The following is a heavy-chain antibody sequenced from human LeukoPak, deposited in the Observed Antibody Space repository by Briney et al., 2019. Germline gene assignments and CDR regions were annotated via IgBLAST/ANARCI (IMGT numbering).Heavy chain of an antibody. CDR1: GFTFSSYA. CDR2: NSGSGGST. D-gene: IGHD3-22*01. J-gene: IGHJ4*02. V-gene: IGHV3-23*01. CDR3: AKVEKPNDSSGYYYEDYFDY. Sequence: WGSLRLSCAASGFTFSSYAMSWVRQAPGKGLEWVSANSGSGGSTYYADSVKGRFTISRDNSKNTLYLQMNSLRSEDTAVYYCAKVEKPNDSSGYYYEDYFDYWGQGTLVTVSS.